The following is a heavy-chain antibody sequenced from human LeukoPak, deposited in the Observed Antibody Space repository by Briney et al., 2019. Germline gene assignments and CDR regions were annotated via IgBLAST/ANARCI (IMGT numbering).Heavy chain of an antibody. CDR3: ARGLQWLPRY. V-gene: IGHV1-69*05. D-gene: IGHD6-19*01. Sequence: ASVKVSCKASGGTFSSYAISWVRQSPGQGLEWMGGIIPIFGTANYAQKFQGRVTITTDESTSTAYMELSSLRSEDTAVYYCARGLQWLPRYWGQGTLVTVSS. CDR1: GGTFSSYA. CDR2: IIPIFGTA. J-gene: IGHJ4*02.